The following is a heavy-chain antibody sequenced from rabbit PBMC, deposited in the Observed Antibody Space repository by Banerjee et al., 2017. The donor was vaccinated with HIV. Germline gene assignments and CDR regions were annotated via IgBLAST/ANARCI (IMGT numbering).Heavy chain of an antibody. CDR2: IYTGDGST. CDR3: ARGVGYGGVDDDKSL. D-gene: IGHD4-2*01. Sequence: EESGGGLVKPGASLTLTCKASGFSFSSGYDMCWVRQAPGKGLEWIGCIYTGDGSTYYANWAKGRFTISETSSTVDLKLTSLTAADTATYFCARGVGYGGVDDDKSLWGPGTLVTVS. V-gene: IGHV1S40*01. CDR1: GFSFSSGYD. J-gene: IGHJ4*01.